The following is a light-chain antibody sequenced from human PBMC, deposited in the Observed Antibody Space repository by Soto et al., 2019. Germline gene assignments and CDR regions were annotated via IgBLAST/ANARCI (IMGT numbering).Light chain of an antibody. CDR3: QKFNSAPLA. J-gene: IGKJ5*01. Sequence: DIQMTQSPSSLSASVGDRVTITCRASQDISVYLAWYQQKPGKVPKLLIYSASTLQSGVPSRFSGSGSGTDFALTISSLQPEDVATYYCQKFNSAPLAFGQGTGREIK. CDR1: QDISVY. V-gene: IGKV1-27*01. CDR2: SAS.